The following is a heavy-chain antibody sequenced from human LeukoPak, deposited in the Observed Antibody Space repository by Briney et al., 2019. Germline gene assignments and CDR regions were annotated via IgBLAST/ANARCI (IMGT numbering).Heavy chain of an antibody. D-gene: IGHD1-14*01. J-gene: IGHJ6*03. CDR2: ISGSGGST. Sequence: PGGSLRLSCAAPGFTFSSYAMSWVRQAPGKGLEWVSAISGSGGSTYYADSVKGRFTISRDNAKNSLYLQMNSLRAEDTAVYYCARRGPGYYYMDVWGKGTTVTVSS. V-gene: IGHV3-23*01. CDR3: ARRGPGYYYMDV. CDR1: GFTFSSYA.